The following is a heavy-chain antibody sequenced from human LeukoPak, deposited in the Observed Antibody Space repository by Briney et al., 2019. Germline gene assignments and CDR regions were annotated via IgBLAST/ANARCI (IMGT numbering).Heavy chain of an antibody. V-gene: IGHV4-39*07. D-gene: IGHD3-16*02. CDR1: GGSISSSSYY. CDR2: IYYSGST. Sequence: TSETLSLTCTVSGGSISSSSYYWGWIRQPPGKGLEWIGSIYYSGSTYYNPSLKSRVTISVDTSKNQFSLKLSSVTAADTAVYYCARGRLSFGGVIVPFDYWGQGTLVTVSS. J-gene: IGHJ4*02. CDR3: ARGRLSFGGVIVPFDY.